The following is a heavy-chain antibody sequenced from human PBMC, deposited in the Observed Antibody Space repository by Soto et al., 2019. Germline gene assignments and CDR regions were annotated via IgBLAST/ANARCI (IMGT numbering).Heavy chain of an antibody. Sequence: SQTLSLTCAISGDSVSSNSAAWNWIRQSPSRGLEWLGRTYYRSKWYNDYAVSVKSRITINPDTSKNQFSLQLNSVTPEDTAVYYCARGRSITGTSYYYYMDVWGKGTTVTVSS. V-gene: IGHV6-1*01. CDR1: GDSVSSNSAA. J-gene: IGHJ6*03. CDR3: ARGRSITGTSYYYYMDV. CDR2: TYYRSKWYN. D-gene: IGHD1-7*01.